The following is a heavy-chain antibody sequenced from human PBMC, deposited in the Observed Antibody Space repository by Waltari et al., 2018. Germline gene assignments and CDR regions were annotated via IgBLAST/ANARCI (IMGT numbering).Heavy chain of an antibody. CDR1: GGSISSDYHY. J-gene: IGHJ3*02. V-gene: IGHV4-30-4*08. CDR3: VSRSRGVLLDAFHI. D-gene: IGHD3-22*01. Sequence: QVQLQESGPGLVKPSQTLSLTCTVSGGSISSDYHYWSWIRQPPGKGLEWIGYIYYSGTPYYNRSLKSRVTVSVDTSKNQFSLKLSSVTAADTAVYYCVSRSRGVLLDAFHIWGQGTMVTVSS. CDR2: IYYSGTP.